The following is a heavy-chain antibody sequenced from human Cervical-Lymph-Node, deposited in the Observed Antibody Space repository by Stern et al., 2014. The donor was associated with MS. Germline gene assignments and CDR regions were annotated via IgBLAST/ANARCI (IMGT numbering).Heavy chain of an antibody. CDR2: ISWNGLRT. CDR3: VRDLTSEAGTPDS. D-gene: IGHD1-7*01. Sequence: VQLVQSGGGLAHPGTSLRLSCAASGFTFDDHAMHWVRQVPGKGLEWVSHISWNGLRTAYADSVKGRFTISRDNVQKSLYLQMHSLTPEDTAFYFCVRDLTSEAGTPDSWGQGTLVTVS. J-gene: IGHJ4*02. V-gene: IGHV3-9*01. CDR1: GFTFDDHA.